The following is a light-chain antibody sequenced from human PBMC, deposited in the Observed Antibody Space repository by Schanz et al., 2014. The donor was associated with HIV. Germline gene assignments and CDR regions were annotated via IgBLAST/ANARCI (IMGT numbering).Light chain of an antibody. J-gene: IGKJ4*01. CDR3: QQYNSFPLT. Sequence: DIQMTQSPPTLSASVGDRVTITCRASQSITDSLAWYQQKPGKAPKLLISKASSLESGVPSRFSGSGSGTEFTLTISSLQPDDFATYYCQQYNSFPLTFGGGTKVEIK. CDR1: QSITDS. CDR2: KAS. V-gene: IGKV1-5*03.